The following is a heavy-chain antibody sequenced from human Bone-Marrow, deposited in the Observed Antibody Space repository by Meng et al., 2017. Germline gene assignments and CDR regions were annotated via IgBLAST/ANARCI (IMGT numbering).Heavy chain of an antibody. D-gene: IGHD3-10*01. CDR2: IKHSGST. V-gene: IGHV4-34*01. J-gene: IGHJ4*02. CDR3: ARFRGSGSYYSHIDY. CDR1: GGSFSGYY. Sequence: GSLCLSCAVYGGSFSGYYWSWIRQPPGEGLEWIGEIKHSGSTKYNPSLKSRVTISVDTSKNQFSLKLSSVTAADTALYYCARFRGSGSYYSHIDYWGQGPLVTVSS.